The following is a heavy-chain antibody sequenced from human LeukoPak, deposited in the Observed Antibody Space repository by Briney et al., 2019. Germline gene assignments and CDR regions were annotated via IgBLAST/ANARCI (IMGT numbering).Heavy chain of an antibody. CDR3: ALTGYSSSGNYFDY. J-gene: IGHJ4*02. V-gene: IGHV4-59*12. Sequence: SETLSLTCTVSGGSISSYYWSWIRQPPGKGLEWIGYIYYSGSTNYNPSLKSRVTISVDTSKNQFSLKLSSVTAADTAVYYCALTGYSSSGNYFDYWGQGTLVTVSS. CDR1: GGSISSYY. CDR2: IYYSGST. D-gene: IGHD6-13*01.